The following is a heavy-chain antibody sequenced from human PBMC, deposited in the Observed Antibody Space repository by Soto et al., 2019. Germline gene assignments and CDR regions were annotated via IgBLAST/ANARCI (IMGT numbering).Heavy chain of an antibody. D-gene: IGHD1-1*01. J-gene: IGHJ5*02. CDR2: IYATGTT. CDR3: VRDGTKTLRDWFDP. CDR1: GASISVFY. V-gene: IGHV4-4*07. Sequence: AEALSLTCTVSGASISVFYWGWIRKSAGKGLEWIGRIYATGTTDYNPSLKSRVMMSVDTSKKQFSLKLRSVTAADTAVYYCVRDGTKTLRDWFDPWGQGIPVTVSS.